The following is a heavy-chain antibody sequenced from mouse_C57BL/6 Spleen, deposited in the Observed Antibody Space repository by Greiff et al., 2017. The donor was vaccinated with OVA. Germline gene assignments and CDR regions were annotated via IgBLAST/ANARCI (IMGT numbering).Heavy chain of an antibody. CDR2: INYDGSST. CDR3: ARDGKDAMDY. V-gene: IGHV5-16*01. Sequence: EVKLMESEGGLVQPGSSMTLSCTASGFTFSDYYMAWVRQVPEKGLEWVANINYDGSSTYYLDSLKSRFIISRDNAKNILYLQMSSLKSEDTATYYCARDGKDAMDYWGQGTSVTVSS. CDR1: GFTFSDYY. J-gene: IGHJ4*01. D-gene: IGHD2-1*01.